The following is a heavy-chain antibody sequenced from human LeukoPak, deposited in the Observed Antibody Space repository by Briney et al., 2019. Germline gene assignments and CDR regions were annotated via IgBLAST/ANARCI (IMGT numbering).Heavy chain of an antibody. V-gene: IGHV4-34*01. Sequence: SETLSLTCAVYGGSFSGYYWSWIRQPPGKGLEWIGSIYHSGSTYYNPSLKSRVTISVDTSKNQFSLKLSSVTAADTAVYYCARGRKLRITMVRGVIIGPGYYYYYMDVWGKGTTVTVSS. CDR1: GGSFSGYY. CDR3: ARGRKLRITMVRGVIIGPGYYYYYMDV. J-gene: IGHJ6*03. CDR2: IYHSGST. D-gene: IGHD3-10*01.